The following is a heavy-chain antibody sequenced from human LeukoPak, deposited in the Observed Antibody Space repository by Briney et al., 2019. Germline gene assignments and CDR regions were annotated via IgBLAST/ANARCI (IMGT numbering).Heavy chain of an antibody. CDR2: ISYDSAIK. CDR3: VRAPIAAAGTDY. Sequence: PGGSLRLSCAASGFTLSTDSMNWVRQAPGKGLEWISYISYDSAIKYYADSVRGRFTISRDNAKNSLSLQMHSLRAEDTAVYYCVRAPIAAAGTDYWGQGTLVTVSS. J-gene: IGHJ4*02. D-gene: IGHD6-13*01. CDR1: GFTLSTDS. V-gene: IGHV3-48*01.